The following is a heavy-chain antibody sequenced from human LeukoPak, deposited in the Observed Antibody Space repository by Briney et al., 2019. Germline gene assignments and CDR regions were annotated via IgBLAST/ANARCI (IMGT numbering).Heavy chain of an antibody. CDR1: GGSISSGSYY. CDR2: IYTSGST. Sequence: SETLSLACTVSGGSISSGSYYWSWIRQPAGKGLEWIGRIYTSGSTNYNPSLKSRVTISVDTSKNQFSLKLSSVTAADTAVYYCARGGTWVFYFDYRGQGTLVTVSS. D-gene: IGHD6-13*01. CDR3: ARGGTWVFYFDY. J-gene: IGHJ4*02. V-gene: IGHV4-61*02.